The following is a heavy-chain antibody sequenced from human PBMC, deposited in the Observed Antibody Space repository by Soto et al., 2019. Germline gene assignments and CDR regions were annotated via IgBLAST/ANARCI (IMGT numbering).Heavy chain of an antibody. V-gene: IGHV3-30*18. D-gene: IGHD2-15*01. CDR2: ISYDGSNK. J-gene: IGHJ3*02. CDR3: AKDLLGYDAFDI. Sequence: GGSLRLSCAASGFTFSSYGMHWVRQAPGKGLEWVAVISYDGSNKYYADSVKGRFTISRDNSKNTLYLQMNSLRAEGTAVYYCAKDLLGYDAFDIWGQGTMVTVSS. CDR1: GFTFSSYG.